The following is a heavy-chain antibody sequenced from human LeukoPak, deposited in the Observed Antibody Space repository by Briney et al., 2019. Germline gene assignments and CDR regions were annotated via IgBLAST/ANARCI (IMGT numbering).Heavy chain of an antibody. D-gene: IGHD6-19*01. V-gene: IGHV3-9*01. J-gene: IGHJ4*02. CDR1: GFTFDDYA. Sequence: GGSLRLSCAASGFTFDDYAMHWVRQAPGKGLEWVSGISWNSGSIVYADSVKGRFTISRDNAKNSLYLQMNSLRAEDTALYYCAKVRDSGYSSGAFDYWGQGTLVTVSS. CDR3: AKVRDSGYSSGAFDY. CDR2: ISWNSGSI.